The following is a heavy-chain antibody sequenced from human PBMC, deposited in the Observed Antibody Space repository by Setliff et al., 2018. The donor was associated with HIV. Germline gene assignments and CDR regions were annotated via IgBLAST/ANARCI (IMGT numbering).Heavy chain of an antibody. CDR2: IHWNGEVT. D-gene: IGHD3-9*01. Sequence: SLKISCAASGFTFSTYAMSWVRQAPGKGLEWVSGIHWNGEVTAYADSARGRFTVSRDNARKSLYLQMDSLTSEDTALYYCVRDGSLTGRYYHYMDVWGKGTTVTVSS. J-gene: IGHJ6*03. V-gene: IGHV3-9*01. CDR3: VRDGSLTGRYYHYMDV. CDR1: GFTFSTYA.